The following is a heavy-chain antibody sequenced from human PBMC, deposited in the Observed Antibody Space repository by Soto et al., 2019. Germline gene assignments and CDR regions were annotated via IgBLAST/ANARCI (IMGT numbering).Heavy chain of an antibody. CDR1: GLTVSGKKY. Sequence: DVQLVESGGGLMQPGESLRLSCAASGLTVSGKKYVAWVRQAPGKGLEWVSALYDVDGSFYSDSVKGRFTTSSHSSKTTVYLQMNDLRPADPAVYYCATWHEREPAYDVWGQGTTVTVSS. V-gene: IGHV3-53*01. J-gene: IGHJ3*01. CDR2: LYDVDGS. D-gene: IGHD1-1*01. CDR3: ATWHEREPAYDV.